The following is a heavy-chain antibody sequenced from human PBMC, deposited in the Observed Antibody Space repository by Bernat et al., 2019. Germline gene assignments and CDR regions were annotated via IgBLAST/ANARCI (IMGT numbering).Heavy chain of an antibody. V-gene: IGHV3-23*01. Sequence: EVQLLESGGGLVQPGGSLRLSCAASGFTFSSYAMSWVRQAPGKGLEWVSAISGSGGSTYYADSVKGRFTISRDNSKNTLYLQMNSLRVEDTAVYYCAKGRVATFDTDYWGQGTLVTVSS. CDR2: ISGSGGST. CDR1: GFTFSSYA. D-gene: IGHD5-12*01. J-gene: IGHJ4*02. CDR3: AKGRVATFDTDY.